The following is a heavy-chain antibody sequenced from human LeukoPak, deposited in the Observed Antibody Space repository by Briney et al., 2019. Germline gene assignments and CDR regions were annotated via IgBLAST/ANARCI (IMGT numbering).Heavy chain of an antibody. CDR1: GFTFSTYD. V-gene: IGHV3-7*04. CDR3: ARGEYYYDGGY. D-gene: IGHD3-22*01. CDR2: IKQDGSEK. J-gene: IGHJ4*02. Sequence: PGGSLRLSCAASGFTFSTYDMTWVRQAPGKGLEWVANIKQDGSEKYYVDSVKGRFTISRDNAENSLFLQMDSLRAEETAVYYCARGEYYYDGGYWGRGTLVTVSS.